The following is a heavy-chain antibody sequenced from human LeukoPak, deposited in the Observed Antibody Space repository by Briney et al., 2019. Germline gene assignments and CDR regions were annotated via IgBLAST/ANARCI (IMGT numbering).Heavy chain of an antibody. CDR3: ARDIASGDLANLAY. CDR2: IIPIFGTA. CDR1: GGTFSSYA. V-gene: IGHV1-69*13. J-gene: IGHJ4*02. Sequence: ASVKVSCKASGGTFSSYAISWVRQAPGQGLEWMGGIIPIFGTANYAQKFQGRVTITAVESTSTAYMELSSLRSEDTAVYYCARDIASGDLANLAYWGQGTLVTVSS. D-gene: IGHD3-16*01.